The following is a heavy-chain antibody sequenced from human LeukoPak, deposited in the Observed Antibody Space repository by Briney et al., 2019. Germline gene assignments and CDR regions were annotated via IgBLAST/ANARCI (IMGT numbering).Heavy chain of an antibody. Sequence: PGGSLRLSCAASGISMSTYGMTWLRQAPGKGLEWVSGISGSGSSTYYTDSVKGRFTISRDNSKNTLYLQMNSLRADDTAVYYCAKLPPRHVVAPAKKYQYYYYMDVWGKGTTVTVSS. CDR2: ISGSGSST. CDR1: GISMSTYG. D-gene: IGHD2-15*01. V-gene: IGHV3-23*01. J-gene: IGHJ6*03. CDR3: AKLPPRHVVAPAKKYQYYYYMDV.